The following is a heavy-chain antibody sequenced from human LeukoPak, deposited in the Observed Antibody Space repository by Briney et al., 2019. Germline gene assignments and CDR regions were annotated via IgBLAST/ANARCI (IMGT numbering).Heavy chain of an antibody. J-gene: IGHJ4*02. V-gene: IGHV3-53*01. CDR3: ARVWELSFDY. D-gene: IGHD1-26*01. CDR2: IYAGGST. CDR1: GFTVSSDH. Sequence: GGSLRLSCAASGFTVSSDHMSWVRQAPGKGLEWVSVIYAGGSTYYADSVKGRFTISRDNFKNTVFLRMNSLRAEDTAVYYCARVWELSFDYWGQGTLVTVSS.